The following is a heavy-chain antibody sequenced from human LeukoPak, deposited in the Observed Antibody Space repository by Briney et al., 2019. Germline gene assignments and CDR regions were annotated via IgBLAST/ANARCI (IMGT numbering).Heavy chain of an antibody. CDR1: GGSFSGYY. V-gene: IGHV4-34*01. D-gene: IGHD3-22*01. CDR3: ARRHYYDSSGYYNYYYYYYMDV. CDR2: INHSGST. J-gene: IGHJ6*03. Sequence: SETLSLTCAAYGGSFSGYYWSWIRQPPGKGLEWIGEINHSGSTNYNPSLKSRVTISVDTSKNQFSLKLSSVTAADTAVYYCARRHYYDSSGYYNYYYYYYMDVWGKGTTVTVSS.